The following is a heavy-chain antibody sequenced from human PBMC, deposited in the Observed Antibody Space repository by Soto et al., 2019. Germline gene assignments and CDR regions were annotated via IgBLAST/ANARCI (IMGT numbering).Heavy chain of an antibody. CDR3: AKYYYDSSGYSSYWYFDL. CDR2: ISGSGGST. Sequence: PGESLKISCAASGFTFSSYAMSWVRQAPGKGLEWVSAISGSGGSTYYADSVKGRFTISRDNSKNTLYLQMNSLRAEDTAVYYCAKYYYDSSGYSSYWYFDLWGRGTLVTVSS. D-gene: IGHD3-22*01. V-gene: IGHV3-23*01. CDR1: GFTFSSYA. J-gene: IGHJ2*01.